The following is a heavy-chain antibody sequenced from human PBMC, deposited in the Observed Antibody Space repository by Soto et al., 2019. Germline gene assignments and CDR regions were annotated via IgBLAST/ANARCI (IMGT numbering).Heavy chain of an antibody. D-gene: IGHD3-22*01. CDR2: ISSSGNT. CDR3: ARAPMVLTRSYFDS. Sequence: PSETLSLTCTVSDGSISNFYWSWIRQPPGKGLEWIGYISSSGNTNYNPSLKSRVSIPVDTSKNQFSLNLTSVTAADTGVYYCARAPMVLTRSYFDSWGQGTPVTVSS. V-gene: IGHV4-59*01. J-gene: IGHJ4*02. CDR1: DGSISNFY.